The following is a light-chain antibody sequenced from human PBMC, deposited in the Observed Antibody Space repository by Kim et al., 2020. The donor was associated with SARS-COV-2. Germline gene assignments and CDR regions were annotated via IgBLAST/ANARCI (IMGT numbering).Light chain of an antibody. CDR3: QQRSNWPPIT. V-gene: IGKV3-11*01. Sequence: CPGERATRACRASQSVSSYLAWYQQKPGQAPRLLIYDASNRATGIPARFSGSGSGTDFTLTISSLEPEDFAVYYCQQRSNWPPITFGQGTRLEIK. CDR2: DAS. CDR1: QSVSSY. J-gene: IGKJ5*01.